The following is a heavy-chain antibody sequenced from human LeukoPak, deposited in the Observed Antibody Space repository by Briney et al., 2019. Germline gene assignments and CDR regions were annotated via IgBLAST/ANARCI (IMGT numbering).Heavy chain of an antibody. V-gene: IGHV4-4*02. CDR2: IYHSGST. CDR3: ARTLWFGELLGYYGMDV. D-gene: IGHD3-10*01. J-gene: IGHJ6*04. Sequence: ASETLSLTCAVSGGSISSRNWWSWVRQPPGKGLEWIGEIYHSGSTNYNPSLKSRVTISVDKSKNQFSLKLSSVTAADTAVYYCARTLWFGELLGYYGMDVWGKGTTVTVSS. CDR1: GGSISSRNW.